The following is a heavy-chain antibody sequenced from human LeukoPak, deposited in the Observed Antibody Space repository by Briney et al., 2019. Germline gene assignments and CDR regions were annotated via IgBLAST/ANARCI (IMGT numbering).Heavy chain of an antibody. CDR3: ARDQTTVTTYAFDI. CDR2: INWNGGCT. D-gene: IGHD4-17*01. CDR1: GFTFDDYG. Sequence: GGSLRLSCAASGFTFDDYGMSWVRQAPGKGLEWVSGINWNGGCTGYADSVKGRFTISRDNAKNSLYLQMNSLRAEDTALYHCARDQTTVTTYAFDIWGQGTMVTVSS. V-gene: IGHV3-20*01. J-gene: IGHJ3*02.